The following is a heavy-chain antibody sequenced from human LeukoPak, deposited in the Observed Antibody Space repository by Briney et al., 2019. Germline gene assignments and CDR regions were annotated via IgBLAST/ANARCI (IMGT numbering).Heavy chain of an antibody. CDR1: GGSFSGYY. D-gene: IGHD6-19*01. V-gene: IGHV4-34*01. CDR2: INHSGST. CDR3: ARETTYSSGWYDAFDI. J-gene: IGHJ3*02. Sequence: SETLSLTCAVYGGSFSGYYWSWIRQPPGKGLEWIGEINHSGSTNYNPSLKSRVTISVDTSKNQFSLKLSSVTAADTAVYYCARETTYSSGWYDAFDIWGQGTMVTVSS.